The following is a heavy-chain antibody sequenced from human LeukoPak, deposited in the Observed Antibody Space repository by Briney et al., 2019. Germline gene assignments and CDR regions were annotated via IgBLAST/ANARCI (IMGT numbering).Heavy chain of an antibody. V-gene: IGHV1-69*04. CDR2: IIPIFAIA. J-gene: IGHJ6*02. CDR1: GGTFSSYA. Sequence: GASVEVSCKASGGTFSSYAISWVRQAPGQGLEWMGRIIPIFAIANYAQKFQGRVTITADKSTSTAYMELSSLRSEDTAVYYCARDRAAAGTNYYYGMDVWGQGTTVTVSS. D-gene: IGHD6-13*01. CDR3: ARDRAAAGTNYYYGMDV.